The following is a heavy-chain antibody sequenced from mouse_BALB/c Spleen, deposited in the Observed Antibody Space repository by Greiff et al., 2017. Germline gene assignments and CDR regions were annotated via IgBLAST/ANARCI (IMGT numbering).Heavy chain of an antibody. CDR3: TRQPIATVVVRGVFDY. CDR2: IYPSDSYT. J-gene: IGHJ2*01. V-gene: IGHV1-69*02. Sequence: QVQLQQPGAELVRPGASVKLSCKASGYTFTSYWINWVKQRPGQGLEWIGNIYPSDSYTNYNQKFKDKATLTVDKSSSTAYMQLSSPTSEDSAVYSCTRQPIATVVVRGVFDYWGKGTTLTVSS. CDR1: GYTFTSYW. D-gene: IGHD1-1*01.